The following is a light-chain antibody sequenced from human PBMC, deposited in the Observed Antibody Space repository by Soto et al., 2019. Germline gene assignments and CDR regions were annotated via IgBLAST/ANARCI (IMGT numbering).Light chain of an antibody. Sequence: QSVLTQPASVSGSPGQSVTISCTGPRSDIGDSNFISWYQHSPGKAPRLLIYEVNNRPSGVSKRFSGSKAGNTASLTIPGLLDDDEADYFCASFRSGTLLVFGSGTKVTVL. CDR2: EVN. V-gene: IGLV2-14*01. J-gene: IGLJ1*01. CDR1: RSDIGDSNF. CDR3: ASFRSGTLLV.